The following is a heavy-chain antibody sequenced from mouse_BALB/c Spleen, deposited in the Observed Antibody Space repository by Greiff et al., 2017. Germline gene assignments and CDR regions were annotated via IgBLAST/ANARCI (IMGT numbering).Heavy chain of an antibody. V-gene: IGHV1-67*01. Sequence: QVQLQQPGPELVRPGVSVKISCKGSGYTFTVYAMHWVKQSHAKSLEWIGVISTYYGNTNYNQKFKGKATMTVDKSTSTAYMELARLTSEDSAIYYCAREYGNWYFDVWGAGTTVTVSS. CDR1: GYTFTVYA. CDR2: ISTYYGNT. D-gene: IGHD2-10*02. J-gene: IGHJ1*01. CDR3: AREYGNWYFDV.